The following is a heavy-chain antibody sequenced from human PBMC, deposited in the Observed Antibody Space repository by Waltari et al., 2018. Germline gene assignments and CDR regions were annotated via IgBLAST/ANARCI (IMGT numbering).Heavy chain of an antibody. CDR1: CFSFGSNA. J-gene: IGHJ4*02. V-gene: IGHV3-23*01. CDR2: ISVSDDT. CDR3: AKPFYNWDDPLDS. D-gene: IGHD1-20*01. Sequence: EVQLLDSGGDFVQPGGSLRLYFPLSCFSFGSNAINWVRQAPGTGLEWVAAISVSDDTYYALSVDGRFTISRDTSRNTVYLHMNSLRAEDTAVYYCAKPFYNWDDPLDSWGQGTLVTVSS.